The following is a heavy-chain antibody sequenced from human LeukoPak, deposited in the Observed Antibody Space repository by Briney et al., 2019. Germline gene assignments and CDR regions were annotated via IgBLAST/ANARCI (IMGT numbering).Heavy chain of an antibody. Sequence: GGSLRLSCAASGFTVSSNYMSWVRQAPGKGLEWVSVIYSGGSTCYADSVKGRFTISRDNAKSSLYLQMNSLRAEDTAVYYCARFRVSAFDIWGQGTMVTVSS. CDR1: GFTVSSNY. J-gene: IGHJ3*02. V-gene: IGHV3-66*01. CDR2: IYSGGST. CDR3: ARFRVSAFDI.